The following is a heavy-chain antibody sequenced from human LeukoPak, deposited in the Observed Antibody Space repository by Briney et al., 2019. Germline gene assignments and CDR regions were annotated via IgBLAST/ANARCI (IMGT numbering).Heavy chain of an antibody. J-gene: IGHJ3*02. D-gene: IGHD2-15*01. V-gene: IGHV4-4*02. CDR2: IYHSGIT. CDR1: GGSISSTNW. Sequence: SGTLSLTCAVSGGSISSTNWWSWVRQPPGKGLEWIGEIYHSGITNYNPSLKSRVTISVDTSKNQFSLKLSSVTAADTAVYYCASQRKGYCSGGSCYSSAFDIWGQGTMVTVSS. CDR3: ASQRKGYCSGGSCYSSAFDI.